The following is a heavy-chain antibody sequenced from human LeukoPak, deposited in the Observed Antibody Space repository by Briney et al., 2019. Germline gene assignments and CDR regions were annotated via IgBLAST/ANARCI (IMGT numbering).Heavy chain of an antibody. CDR1: GFTFSSYA. D-gene: IGHD1-26*01. CDR2: ISFDGSNK. V-gene: IGHV3-30*04. CDR3: ARGPGPIAGAKNPFDI. J-gene: IGHJ3*02. Sequence: HPGGSLRLSCAASGFTFSSYAMSWVRQAPGKGLEWVAVISFDGSNKYYADYVKGRFTISGDKSKNTLYLHMTSLRPDDTAVYYCARGPGPIAGAKNPFDIWGQGTMVTVSP.